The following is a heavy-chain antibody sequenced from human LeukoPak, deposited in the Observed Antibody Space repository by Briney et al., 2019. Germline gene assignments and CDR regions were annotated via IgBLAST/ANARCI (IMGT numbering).Heavy chain of an antibody. V-gene: IGHV3-30*04. D-gene: IGHD3-22*01. J-gene: IGHJ4*02. CDR2: ISFDGTNK. CDR1: GFPFYSYA. CDR3: AKESYYYDSSVDY. Sequence: PGGSLRLSCAASGFPFYSYAMHWVRQAPGKGLEWVADISFDGTNKYYRDSVKGRFTISRDNSKNTLYLQMNSLRPDDTAVYYCAKESYYYDSSVDYWGQGTLVTVSS.